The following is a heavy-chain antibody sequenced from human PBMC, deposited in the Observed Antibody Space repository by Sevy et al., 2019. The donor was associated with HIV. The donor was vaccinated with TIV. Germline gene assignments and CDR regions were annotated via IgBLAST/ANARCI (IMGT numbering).Heavy chain of an antibody. D-gene: IGHD2-15*01. Sequence: GGSLRLSCAASGFTFSGYWMSWVRQAPGKGLEWVANIKQDGSEKYYVDSVKGRFTISRDNAKNSLYLQMNSLRAEDTAVYYCARDRGYCSGGSCSIGGIDYWGQGTLVTVSS. CDR3: ARDRGYCSGGSCSIGGIDY. V-gene: IGHV3-7*01. CDR1: GFTFSGYW. J-gene: IGHJ4*02. CDR2: IKQDGSEK.